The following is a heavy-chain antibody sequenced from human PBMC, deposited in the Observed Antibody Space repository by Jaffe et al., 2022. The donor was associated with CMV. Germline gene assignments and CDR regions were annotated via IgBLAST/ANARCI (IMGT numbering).Heavy chain of an antibody. CDR2: IYYSGST. V-gene: IGHV4-59*01. D-gene: IGHD6-19*01. Sequence: QVQLQESGPGLVKPSETLSLTCTVSGGSIGTYYWSWIRQPPGKGLEWIAYIYYSGSTNYNPSLKSRVTISLDTSKNQFSLKLTSVTAADTAVYYCSRGKYSGDWFYFDYWGQGTLVTLSS. CDR3: SRGKYSGDWFYFDY. CDR1: GGSIGTYY. J-gene: IGHJ4*01.